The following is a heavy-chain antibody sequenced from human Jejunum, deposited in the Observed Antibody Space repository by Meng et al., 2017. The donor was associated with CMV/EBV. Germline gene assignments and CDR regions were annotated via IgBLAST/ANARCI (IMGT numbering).Heavy chain of an antibody. V-gene: IGHV3-74*01. CDR2: ITTDGTT. CDR3: TGLDY. Sequence: GESGGGLVQPGWALGLSCAASGFTFSTYWMHWVRQEPGKGLLWVSRITTDGTTNYADSVKGRFSISRDNAKNTLYLQMNSLRAEDTGVYYCTGLDYWGQGTLVTVSS. J-gene: IGHJ4*02. CDR1: GFTFSTYW.